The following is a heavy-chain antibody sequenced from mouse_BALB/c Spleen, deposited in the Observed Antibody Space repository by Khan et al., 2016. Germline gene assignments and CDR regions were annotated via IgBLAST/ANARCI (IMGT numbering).Heavy chain of an antibody. V-gene: IGHV3-6*02. J-gene: IGHJ2*01. CDR1: GYSITSGYY. Sequence: VQLQESGPGLVKPSQSLSLTCSVTGYSITSGYYWNWIRQFPGNKLEWMGYISYDGSNNYNPSLKNRISITRDTSKNQFFLKLNSVTTEDTATYYCTRGGLLRLRGYFDYWGQGTTLTVSS. CDR3: TRGGLLRLRGYFDY. D-gene: IGHD1-2*01. CDR2: ISYDGSN.